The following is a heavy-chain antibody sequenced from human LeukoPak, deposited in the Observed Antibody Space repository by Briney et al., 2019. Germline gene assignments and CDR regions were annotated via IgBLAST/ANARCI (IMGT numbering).Heavy chain of an antibody. Sequence: PGGSLRLSCAASGFTFSSYAMSWVRQAPGQGLEWVSAISGSGGSTNYADSVKGRFTISRDNSKNTLYLQMNSLRAEDTAVYYCAKDRLRSRGYSGYDLVRLPTDYWGQGTLVTVSS. J-gene: IGHJ4*02. V-gene: IGHV3-23*01. CDR3: AKDRLRSRGYSGYDLVRLPTDY. CDR1: GFTFSSYA. CDR2: ISGSGGST. D-gene: IGHD5-12*01.